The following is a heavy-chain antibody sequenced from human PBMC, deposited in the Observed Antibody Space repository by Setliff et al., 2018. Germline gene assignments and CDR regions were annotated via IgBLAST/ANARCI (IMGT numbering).Heavy chain of an antibody. CDR3: ARVPRLEWLLPTFDS. CDR1: GYTFNIYG. J-gene: IGHJ4*02. V-gene: IGHV1-18*01. Sequence: ASVKVSCKASGYTFNIYGISWVRQAPGQGLEWMGWISGYNGNTDYAQNFQGRVTMTTDTSTSTAYMELRSLRSDDTAVYYCARVPRLEWLLPTFDSWGQGTLGTVSS. CDR2: ISGYNGNT. D-gene: IGHD3-3*01.